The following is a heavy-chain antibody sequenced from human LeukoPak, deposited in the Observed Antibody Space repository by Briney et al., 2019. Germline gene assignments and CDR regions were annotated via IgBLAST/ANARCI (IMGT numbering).Heavy chain of an antibody. CDR3: ARGIAAAGTTGFDP. CDR1: GGSISGYY. V-gene: IGHV4-4*07. D-gene: IGHD6-13*01. CDR2: IYISGST. J-gene: IGHJ5*02. Sequence: SETLSLTCTVSGGSISGYYWSWIRQPAGKGLEWIGRIYISGSTSYNPSLKSRVTMSGDSSKNQISLKLSSVTAADTAVYYCARGIAAAGTTGFDPWGQGTLVTVSS.